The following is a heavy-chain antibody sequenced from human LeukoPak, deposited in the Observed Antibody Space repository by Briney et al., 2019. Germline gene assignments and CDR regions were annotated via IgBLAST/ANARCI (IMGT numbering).Heavy chain of an antibody. CDR3: AREGAYTNFVNRFDA. Sequence: SKTLSLTCAVYGGSFRDYYWSWIRQPPGKGLEWIGEINHDGTTNYNPSLKSRVIVSVDASKSQFFLTLTPVTAADTAVYYCAREGAYTNFVNRFDAWGQGTLVTVSS. V-gene: IGHV4-34*01. J-gene: IGHJ5*02. CDR1: GGSFRDYY. D-gene: IGHD2-2*02. CDR2: INHDGTT.